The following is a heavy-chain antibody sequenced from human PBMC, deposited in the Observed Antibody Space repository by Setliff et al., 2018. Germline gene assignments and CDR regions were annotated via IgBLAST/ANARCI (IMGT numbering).Heavy chain of an antibody. CDR3: ARATRDSDGWYYEYSWFDP. D-gene: IGHD6-19*01. J-gene: IGHJ5*02. CDR2: INPNNGGT. Sequence: ASVKVSCKASQYTFTAYYLHWVRQAPGQGLEWMGWINPNNGGTKYAQTFQGRVTMTRDTSINTAYMELSSLTSDDTAVYYCARATRDSDGWYYEYSWFDPWGQGTLVTVSA. V-gene: IGHV1-2*02. CDR1: QYTFTAYY.